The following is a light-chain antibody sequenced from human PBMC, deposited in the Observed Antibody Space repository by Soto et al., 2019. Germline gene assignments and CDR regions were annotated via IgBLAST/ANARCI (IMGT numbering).Light chain of an antibody. CDR3: QQRGNWPPGFT. V-gene: IGKV3-11*01. J-gene: IGKJ3*01. Sequence: EIVLTQSPATLSLSPGERATLSCRASQTVSRHLAWYQQKPGQAPRLLIYDTSNRATGIPARFSGSGSGTDFTLTISGIETEDCAVYYCQQRGNWPPGFTFGPGTTVDMK. CDR1: QTVSRH. CDR2: DTS.